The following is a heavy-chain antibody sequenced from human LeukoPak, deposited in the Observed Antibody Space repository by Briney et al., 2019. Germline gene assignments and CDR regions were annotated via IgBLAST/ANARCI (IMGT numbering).Heavy chain of an antibody. D-gene: IGHD6-6*01. J-gene: IGHJ4*02. Sequence: GSLRLSCAASGFTFTNFAMTWVRQAPGKGLEWVSSIGESGDTYYADSVKGRFTISRDNSKSTLYLQMNSLRAEDTALYYCAKGGISGRPGLDYWGQGSLVTVSS. CDR3: AKGGISGRPGLDY. CDR1: GFTFTNFA. V-gene: IGHV3-23*01. CDR2: IGESGDT.